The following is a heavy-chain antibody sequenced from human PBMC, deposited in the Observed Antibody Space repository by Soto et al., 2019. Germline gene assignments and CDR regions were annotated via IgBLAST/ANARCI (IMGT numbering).Heavy chain of an antibody. Sequence: GPLGLSWGGSRFTFSRYAMNWVRQAPGKGLGWVSSVSANGRNTYYADSVKGRFTVSRDKSKNALFLQLDSLRVEDTAIYYCAKDLSSLGWLALGAPFDSWGPGTLVTVSS. J-gene: IGHJ4*02. D-gene: IGHD3-22*01. CDR2: VSANGRNT. CDR3: AKDLSSLGWLALGAPFDS. CDR1: RFTFSRYA. V-gene: IGHV3-23*01.